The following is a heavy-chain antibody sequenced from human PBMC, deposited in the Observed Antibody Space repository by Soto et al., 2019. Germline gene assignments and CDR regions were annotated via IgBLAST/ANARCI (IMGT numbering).Heavy chain of an antibody. D-gene: IGHD3-3*01. CDR2: IHHTGIT. CDR1: GDFLDDSRW. J-gene: IGHJ4*02. CDR3: ARGAHEIWNG. Sequence: QVLLQESGPGLVSPSGTLSLTCTVYGDFLDDSRWWSWVRQPPGKGLEWIGEIHHTGITNYIPSLKSRLTMSVDKNKNQVSREVYSVTAEDTVVYYCARGAHEIWNGWGQGTLVTFSS. V-gene: IGHV4-4*02.